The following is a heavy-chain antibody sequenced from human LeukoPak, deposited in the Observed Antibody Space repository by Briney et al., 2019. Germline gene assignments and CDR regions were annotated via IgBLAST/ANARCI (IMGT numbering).Heavy chain of an antibody. CDR3: ARNAIFGVVTPYYYYGMDV. Sequence: WASVKVSCKASGYTFTSYGISWVRQAPGQGLGWMGWISAYNGNTNYAQKLQGRVTMTTDTSTSTAYMELRSLRSDDTAVYYCARNAIFGVVTPYYYYGMDVWGQGTTVTVSS. J-gene: IGHJ6*02. D-gene: IGHD3-3*01. V-gene: IGHV1-18*01. CDR1: GYTFTSYG. CDR2: ISAYNGNT.